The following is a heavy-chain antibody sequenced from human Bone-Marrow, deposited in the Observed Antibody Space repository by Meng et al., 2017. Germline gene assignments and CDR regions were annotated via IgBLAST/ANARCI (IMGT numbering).Heavy chain of an antibody. CDR2: ISSSSSYI. V-gene: IGHV3-21*04. J-gene: IGHJ6*02. Sequence: GGSLRLSCAASGFTFSSYSMNWVRQAPGKGLEWVSSISSSSSYIYYADSVKGRFTISRDNAKNSLYLQMNSLRAEDTALYYCAKATPTEGPSYYYYGMDVWGPGTMVTVSS. CDR1: GFTFSSYS. CDR3: AKATPTEGPSYYYYGMDV. D-gene: IGHD4-11*01.